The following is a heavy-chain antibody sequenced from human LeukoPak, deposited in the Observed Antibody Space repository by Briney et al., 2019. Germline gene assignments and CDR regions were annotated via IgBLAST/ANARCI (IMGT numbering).Heavy chain of an antibody. CDR2: TYYSGST. CDR1: GGSISSSSYY. CDR3: ARQTYDFWSGYPTPFDY. D-gene: IGHD3-3*01. V-gene: IGHV4-39*01. Sequence: SETLSLTCTVSGGSISSSSYYWGWIRQPPGKGLEWIGSTYYSGSTYYDPSLKSRVTISVDTSKNQFSLKLSSVTAADTAVYYCARQTYDFWSGYPTPFDYWGQGTLVTVSS. J-gene: IGHJ4*02.